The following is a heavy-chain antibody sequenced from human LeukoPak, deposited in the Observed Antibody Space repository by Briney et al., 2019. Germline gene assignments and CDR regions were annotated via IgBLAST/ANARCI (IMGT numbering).Heavy chain of an antibody. J-gene: IGHJ3*02. CDR3: ARVDYYDSSGYYYAFDI. D-gene: IGHD3-22*01. CDR2: ISAYNGNT. V-gene: IGHV1-18*01. Sequence: ASVTVSCKAYGYTFTSYGISWVRQAPGQGLKWMGWISAYNGNTNYAQKLQVRVTMTTDTSTSTAYMELRSLRSDDTAVYYCARVDYYDSSGYYYAFDIWGQGTMVTVSS. CDR1: GYTFTSYG.